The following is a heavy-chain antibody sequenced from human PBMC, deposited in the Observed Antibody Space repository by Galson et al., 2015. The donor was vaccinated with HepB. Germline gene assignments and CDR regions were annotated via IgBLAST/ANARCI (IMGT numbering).Heavy chain of an antibody. CDR3: ARDYASSWYLNHYYGMDV. CDR2: ISYDGSNK. V-gene: IGHV3-30*04. J-gene: IGHJ6*02. CDR1: GFTFSSYA. Sequence: SLRLSCAASGFTFSSYAMHWVRQAPGKGLEWVAVISYDGSNKYYADSVKGRFTISRDNSKNTLYLQMNSLRAEDTAVYYCARDYASSWYLNHYYGMDVWGQGTLVTVSS. D-gene: IGHD6-13*01.